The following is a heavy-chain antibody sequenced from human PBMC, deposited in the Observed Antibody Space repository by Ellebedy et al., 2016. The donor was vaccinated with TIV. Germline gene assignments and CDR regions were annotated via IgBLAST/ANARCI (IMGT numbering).Heavy chain of an antibody. V-gene: IGHV3-21*01. J-gene: IGHJ4*02. CDR1: GFTFTKYG. D-gene: IGHD3-22*01. CDR3: ARGVVVIGFDYFDY. Sequence: GGSLRLXXAASGFTFTKYGMIWVRQAPGKGLEWVSSISSSSSYIYYADSVKGRFTISRDNAKNSLYLQMNSLRAEDTAVYYCARGVVVIGFDYFDYWGQGTLVTVSS. CDR2: ISSSSSYI.